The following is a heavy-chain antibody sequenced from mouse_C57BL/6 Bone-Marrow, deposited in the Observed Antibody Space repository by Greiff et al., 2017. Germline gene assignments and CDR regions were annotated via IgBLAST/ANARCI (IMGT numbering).Heavy chain of an antibody. V-gene: IGHV1-5*01. Sequence: VQLQQSGTVLARPGASVKMSCKTSGYTFTSYWLHWVKPRPGQGLERIGAIYPGNSDTSYNQPFKGKANLPAVTSGSTADMELSSLTNEDSAVYYWTRGPIYDGYSPFDYWGQGTTRTVSS. D-gene: IGHD2-3*01. CDR3: TRGPIYDGYSPFDY. CDR2: IYPGNSDT. CDR1: GYTFTSYW. J-gene: IGHJ2*01.